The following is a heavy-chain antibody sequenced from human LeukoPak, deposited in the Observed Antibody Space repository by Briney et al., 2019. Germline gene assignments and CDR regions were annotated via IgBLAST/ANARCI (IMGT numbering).Heavy chain of an antibody. V-gene: IGHV3-7*01. CDR2: IKQDGSEK. D-gene: IGHD1-26*01. CDR1: GFTFSSRDW. J-gene: IGHJ4*02. Sequence: PGGSLRLSCVASGFTFSSRDWMTWVRQAPGKGLEWVANIKQDGSEKNYVDSVKGRFTISRDNAKNSLYLQMNSLRAEDTAVYYCARDSSGADHDFDYWGQGTLVTVSS. CDR3: ARDSSGADHDFDY.